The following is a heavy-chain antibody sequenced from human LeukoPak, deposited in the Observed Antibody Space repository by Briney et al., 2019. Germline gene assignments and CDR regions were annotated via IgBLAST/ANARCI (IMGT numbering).Heavy chain of an antibody. CDR2: IYYSGST. Sequence: PSETLSLTCTVSGGSISSSSYYWGWIRQPPGKGLEWIGRIYYSGSTYYNPSLKRRATISVDTSNKQFSLKLSSVTAASTAVYYCANNGSYDYFDYWGQGTLATVSS. V-gene: IGHV4-39*01. J-gene: IGHJ4*02. CDR3: ANNGSYDYFDY. D-gene: IGHD1-26*01. CDR1: GGSISSSSYY.